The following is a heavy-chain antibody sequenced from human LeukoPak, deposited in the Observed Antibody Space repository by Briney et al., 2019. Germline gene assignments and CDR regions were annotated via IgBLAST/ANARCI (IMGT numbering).Heavy chain of an antibody. CDR1: GYSFTSYW. V-gene: IGHV5-51*01. CDR2: IYPADSDT. Sequence: GESLKISCKGSGYSFTSYWIGWVRQMPGKGLEWMGIIYPADSDTRYSPSFQGQVTISADKSISTAYLQWSSLKASDTAMYYCATASYCTGGSCYFDYWGQGTLATVSS. J-gene: IGHJ4*02. D-gene: IGHD2-8*02. CDR3: ATASYCTGGSCYFDY.